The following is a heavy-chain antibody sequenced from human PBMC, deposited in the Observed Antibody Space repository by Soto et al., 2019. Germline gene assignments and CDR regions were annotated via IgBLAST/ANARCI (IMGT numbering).Heavy chain of an antibody. J-gene: IGHJ6*02. CDR2: IIPIFGTA. CDR1: GGTFSSYA. CDR3: ARVEGGSHTIVRGATPYGMEV. V-gene: IGHV1-69*01. Sequence: QVQLVQSGAEVKKPGSSVKVSCKASGGTFSSYAISWVRQAPGQGLEWMGGIIPIFGTANYAQKFQGRVTITADESTSTAYMELSSLRSEDTAVYYCARVEGGSHTIVRGATPYGMEVWGQGTTVTVSS. D-gene: IGHD3-10*01.